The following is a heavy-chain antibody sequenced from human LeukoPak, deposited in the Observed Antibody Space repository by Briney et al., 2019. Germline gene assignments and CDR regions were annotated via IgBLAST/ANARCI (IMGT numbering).Heavy chain of an antibody. CDR1: GFTFSSYG. CDR3: AKDEGPYDFWSGYYNPDEYFQH. D-gene: IGHD3-3*01. J-gene: IGHJ1*01. V-gene: IGHV3-33*06. Sequence: AGGSLRLSCAASGFTFSSYGMHWVRQAPGKGLEWVGVIWYDGSNKYYADSVKGRFTISRDNSKNTLYLQMNSLRAEDTAVYYCAKDEGPYDFWSGYYNPDEYFQHWGQGTLVTVSS. CDR2: IWYDGSNK.